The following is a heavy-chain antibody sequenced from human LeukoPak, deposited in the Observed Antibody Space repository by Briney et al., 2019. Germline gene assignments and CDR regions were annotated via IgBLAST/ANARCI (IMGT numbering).Heavy chain of an antibody. J-gene: IGHJ5*02. V-gene: IGHV1-2*02. CDR3: ARVEDDYGDYADAWFDP. D-gene: IGHD4-17*01. CDR2: INPNSGDT. Sequence: GASVKVSCKPSGYTFTAYYIHLVRQAPGQGLEWMGWINPNSGDTNYAQNFQDRVTMTWDTSVSTAYMELSSLTSEDTAVYYCARVEDDYGDYADAWFDPWGQGTLVTVSS. CDR1: GYTFTAYY.